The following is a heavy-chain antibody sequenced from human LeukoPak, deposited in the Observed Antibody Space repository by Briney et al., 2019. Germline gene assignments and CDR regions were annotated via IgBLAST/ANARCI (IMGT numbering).Heavy chain of an antibody. Sequence: ASVKVSCKAYGYTFTGYYMHWVRQAPGQGLVLMGWINPNSGGTNYAQKFQGRVTMTRDTSISTAYMELSRLRSDDTAVYYCAREAGSHYFDYWGQGTLVTVSS. CDR1: GYTFTGYY. V-gene: IGHV1-2*02. CDR3: AREAGSHYFDY. CDR2: INPNSGGT. J-gene: IGHJ4*02. D-gene: IGHD1-26*01.